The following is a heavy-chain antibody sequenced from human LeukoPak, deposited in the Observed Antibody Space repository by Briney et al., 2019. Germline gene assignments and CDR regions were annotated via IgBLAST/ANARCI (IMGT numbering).Heavy chain of an antibody. D-gene: IGHD2-2*01. J-gene: IGHJ5*02. CDR3: ARRLTQYDCFDP. Sequence: SQTLSLTCAISGDSVSSNTVTWNWIRQSPSRGLEWLGRTYYRSTWYSDYAVSVRGRITVNPDTSKNQFSLHLNSVTPEDTAVYYCARRLTQYDCFDPWGQGILVTVSS. CDR1: GDSVSSNTVT. V-gene: IGHV6-1*01. CDR2: TYYRSTWYS.